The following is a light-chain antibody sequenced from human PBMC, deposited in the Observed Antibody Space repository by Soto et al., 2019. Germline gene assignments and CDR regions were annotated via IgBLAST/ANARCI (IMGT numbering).Light chain of an antibody. V-gene: IGLV2-14*01. CDR2: EVS. Sequence: SLLTLPASVSGSPGQSIAIACTGTISDVGGYNYVSWYQQHPGKAPKLMIYEVSNRPSGVSNRFSGSKSGNTASLTISGLQAEDEADYYCSSYTSSSTYVFGTGTKVTVL. CDR3: SSYTSSSTYV. CDR1: ISDVGGYNY. J-gene: IGLJ1*01.